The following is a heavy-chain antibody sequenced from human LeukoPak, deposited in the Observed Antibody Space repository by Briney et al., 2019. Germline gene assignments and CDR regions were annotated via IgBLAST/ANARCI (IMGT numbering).Heavy chain of an antibody. J-gene: IGHJ4*02. CDR3: ARDSSSGYYPYFDY. CDR1: GFTFDDYA. Sequence: GGSLRLSCAASGFTFDDYAMHWVRQVPGKGLEWVSGISGNSGSIGYADSVKGRFTISRDNAKKSLHLQMNSLRAEDTAVYYCARDSSSGYYPYFDYWGQGTLVTVSS. D-gene: IGHD3-22*01. CDR2: ISGNSGSI. V-gene: IGHV3-9*01.